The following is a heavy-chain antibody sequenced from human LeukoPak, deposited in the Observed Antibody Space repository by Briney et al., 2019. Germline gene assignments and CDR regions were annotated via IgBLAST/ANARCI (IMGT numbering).Heavy chain of an antibody. Sequence: SVKVSCKASGYTFTGYYMRWVRQAPGQGLEWMGGIIPIFGTANYAQKFQGRVTITADESTSTAYMELSSLRSEDTAVYYCARGVVRGVIITTPPEPHYYYYMDVWGKGTTVTISS. CDR2: IIPIFGTA. CDR3: ARGVVRGVIITTPPEPHYYYYMDV. J-gene: IGHJ6*03. V-gene: IGHV1-69*13. D-gene: IGHD3-10*01. CDR1: GYTFTGYY.